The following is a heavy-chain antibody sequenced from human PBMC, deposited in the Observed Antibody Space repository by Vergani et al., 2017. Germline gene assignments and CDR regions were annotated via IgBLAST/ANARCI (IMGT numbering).Heavy chain of an antibody. CDR2: IIPIFGTA. CDR3: ASLPAYDFWSGYHQDY. CDR1: GGTFSSYA. Sequence: QVQLVQSGAEVKKPGSSVKVSCKASGGTFSSYAISWVRQAPGQGLEWMGGIIPIFGTANYAQKFQGRVTITADESTSTAYMELGSLRSEDTAVYYCASLPAYDFWSGYHQDYWGQGTLVTVSS. J-gene: IGHJ4*02. V-gene: IGHV1-69*01. D-gene: IGHD3-3*01.